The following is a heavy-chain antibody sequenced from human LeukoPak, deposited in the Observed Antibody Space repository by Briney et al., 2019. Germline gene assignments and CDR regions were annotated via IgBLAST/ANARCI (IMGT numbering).Heavy chain of an antibody. V-gene: IGHV4-4*02. Sequence: PSGTLSLTCAVSGGSISSSNWWSWVRQPPGKGLEWIGEIYHSGSTNHNPSLKSRVTISVDKSKNQFSLKLSSVTAADTAVYYCARWAGDIVVVPAARDWFDPWGQGTLVTVSS. CDR1: GGSISSSNW. CDR3: ARWAGDIVVVPAARDWFDP. J-gene: IGHJ5*02. CDR2: IYHSGST. D-gene: IGHD2-2*01.